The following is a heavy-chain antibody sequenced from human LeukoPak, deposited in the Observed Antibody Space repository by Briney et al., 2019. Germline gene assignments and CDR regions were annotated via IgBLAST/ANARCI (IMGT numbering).Heavy chain of an antibody. V-gene: IGHV3-9*01. D-gene: IGHD6-19*01. Sequence: PGRSLRLSCAASGFTFDDYAMHWVRQAPGKGLEWVSGISWNSGSIGYADSVKGRFTISRDNAKNSLYLQMNSLRAEDTALYYCARVAVAADYWGQGTLVTVSS. CDR2: ISWNSGSI. CDR3: ARVAVAADY. CDR1: GFTFDDYA. J-gene: IGHJ4*02.